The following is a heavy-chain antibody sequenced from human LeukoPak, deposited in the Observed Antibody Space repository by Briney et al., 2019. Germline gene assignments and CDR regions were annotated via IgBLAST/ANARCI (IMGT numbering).Heavy chain of an antibody. CDR3: ARDGSYYYDSSDYLMDY. CDR1: GYTFTGYY. V-gene: IGHV1-2*04. Sequence: ASVKVSFKASGYTFTGYYMHWVRQAPGQGLEWMGWINPNSGGTNYAQKFQGWVTMTRDTSISTAYMELSRLRSDDTAVYYCARDGSYYYDSSDYLMDYWGQGTQVTVSS. J-gene: IGHJ4*02. D-gene: IGHD3-22*01. CDR2: INPNSGGT.